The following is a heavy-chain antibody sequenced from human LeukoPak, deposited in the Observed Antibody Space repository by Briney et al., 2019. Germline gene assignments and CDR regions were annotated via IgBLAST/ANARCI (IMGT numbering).Heavy chain of an antibody. Sequence: GESLKISCQVSGYSFINYWIGWVRQMPGKGLEWMGIIYPGDSDTRYSPSFQGQVTISADKSISTAYLQWSSLKASDTAMYYCARLRTMVRGVADYWGQGTLVTVSS. V-gene: IGHV5-51*01. CDR2: IYPGDSDT. CDR1: GYSFINYW. CDR3: ARLRTMVRGVADY. J-gene: IGHJ4*02. D-gene: IGHD3-10*01.